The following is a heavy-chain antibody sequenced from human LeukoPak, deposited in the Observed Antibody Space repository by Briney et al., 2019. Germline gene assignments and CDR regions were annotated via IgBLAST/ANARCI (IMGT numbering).Heavy chain of an antibody. D-gene: IGHD4-17*01. V-gene: IGHV5-51*01. CDR3: AIYGDPSVTPEHY. Sequence: GESLKISCKGSGYSFTSYWIGWVRQMPGKGLEWMGSIYPGDSDTRYSPSFQGQVTISADKSISTAYLQWSGLKASDSAMYYCAIYGDPSVTPEHYWGQGTMVSVRS. J-gene: IGHJ4*02. CDR1: GYSFTSYW. CDR2: IYPGDSDT.